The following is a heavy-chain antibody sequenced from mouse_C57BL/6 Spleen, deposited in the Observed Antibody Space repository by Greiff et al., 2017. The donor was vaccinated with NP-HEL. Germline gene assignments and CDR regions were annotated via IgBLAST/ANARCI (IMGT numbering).Heavy chain of an antibody. D-gene: IGHD1-1*01. CDR3: ARDPYGSSYFDY. CDR1: GFTFSSYA. J-gene: IGHJ2*01. V-gene: IGHV5-4*01. CDR2: ISDGGSYT. Sequence: VKLMESGGGLVKPGGSLKLSCAASGFTFSSYAMSWVRQTPEKRLEWVATISDGGSYTYYPDNVKGRFTISRDNAKNNLYLQMSHLKSEDTAMYYCARDPYGSSYFDYWGQGTTLTVSS.